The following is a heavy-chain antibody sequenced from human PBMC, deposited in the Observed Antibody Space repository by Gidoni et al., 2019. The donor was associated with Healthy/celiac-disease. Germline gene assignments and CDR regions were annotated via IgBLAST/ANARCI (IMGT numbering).Heavy chain of an antibody. J-gene: IGHJ6*04. CDR2: ISSSGSTI. V-gene: IGHV3-11*01. CDR1: GFTFSDYY. Sequence: QVQLVESGGGLVKPGGSLRLSCAASGFTFSDYYMGVIRQAPGKGLEWVSYISSSGSTIYDADSVKGRFTISRDNAKNSLYLQMNSLRAEDPAVYYCARPVFGVVIIYDVWGKGTTVTVSS. D-gene: IGHD3-3*01. CDR3: ARPVFGVVIIYDV.